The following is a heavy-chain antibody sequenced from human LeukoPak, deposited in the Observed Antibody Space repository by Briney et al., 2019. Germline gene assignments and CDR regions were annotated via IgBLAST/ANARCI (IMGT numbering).Heavy chain of an antibody. Sequence: SVKVSCKASGGTFSSYAISWVRQAPGQGLEWMGGIIPIFGTANYAQKFQGRVTITADESTSTAYMELSSPRSEDTAVYYCASTSAYYYDSSGRGSFDYWGQGTLVTVSS. J-gene: IGHJ4*02. D-gene: IGHD3-22*01. V-gene: IGHV1-69*13. CDR2: IIPIFGTA. CDR1: GGTFSSYA. CDR3: ASTSAYYYDSSGRGSFDY.